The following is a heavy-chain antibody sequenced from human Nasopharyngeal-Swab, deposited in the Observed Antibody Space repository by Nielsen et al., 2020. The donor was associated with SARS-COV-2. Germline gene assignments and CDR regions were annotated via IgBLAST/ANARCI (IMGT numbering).Heavy chain of an antibody. CDR2: IKQDGSEK. V-gene: IGHV3-7*01. J-gene: IGHJ3*02. D-gene: IGHD2-2*01. CDR3: ARDRDYAGAFDI. CDR1: GFTFSSYW. Sequence: GASLQISCAASGFTFSSYWMGWVRQAPGKGLEWVANIKQDGSEKYYVDSVKGRFTISRDNAKNSLYLQMNSLRAEDTAVYYCARDRDYAGAFDIWGQGTMVTVSS.